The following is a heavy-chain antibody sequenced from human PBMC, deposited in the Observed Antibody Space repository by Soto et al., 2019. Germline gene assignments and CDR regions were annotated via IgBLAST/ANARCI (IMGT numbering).Heavy chain of an antibody. Sequence: QVQLVESGGGVVQPGRSLRLSCAASGFTFSSYAMHWVRQAPGKGLEWVAVISYDGSNKYYADSVKGRFTTSRDNSKNTLYLQMNSLRAEDTAVYYCARRASWGFAAGTLYYFDYWGQGTLVTVSS. J-gene: IGHJ4*02. D-gene: IGHD6-13*01. CDR1: GFTFSSYA. V-gene: IGHV3-30-3*01. CDR3: ARRASWGFAAGTLYYFDY. CDR2: ISYDGSNK.